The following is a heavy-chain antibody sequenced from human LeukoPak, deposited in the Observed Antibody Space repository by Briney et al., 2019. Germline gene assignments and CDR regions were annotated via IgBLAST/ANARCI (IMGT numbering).Heavy chain of an antibody. Sequence: LTGGSLRLSCAASGFTFSSYAMSWVRQAPGKGLEWVSAISNSGETHYADSVKGRFTISRDNSKNTLYLQMNSLRADDTALYYCAKDLRLSVGTSPFDYWGQGTLVTVSS. CDR1: GFTFSSYA. CDR3: AKDLRLSVGTSPFDY. V-gene: IGHV3-23*01. J-gene: IGHJ4*02. D-gene: IGHD4-23*01. CDR2: ISNSGET.